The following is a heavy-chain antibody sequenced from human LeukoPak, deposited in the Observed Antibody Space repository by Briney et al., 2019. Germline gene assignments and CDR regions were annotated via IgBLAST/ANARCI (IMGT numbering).Heavy chain of an antibody. CDR1: GGSFSGYY. Sequence: PSETLPLTCAVYGGSFSGYYWSWIRQPPGKGLEWIGYIYHSGSTYYNPSLKSRVTISVDRSKNQFSLKLSSVTAADTAVYYCARSSYSYGHFDYWGQGTLVTVSS. J-gene: IGHJ4*02. CDR2: IYHSGST. D-gene: IGHD5-18*01. V-gene: IGHV4-34*01. CDR3: ARSSYSYGHFDY.